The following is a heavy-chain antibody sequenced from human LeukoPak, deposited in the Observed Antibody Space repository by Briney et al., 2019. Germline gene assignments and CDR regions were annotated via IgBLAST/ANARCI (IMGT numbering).Heavy chain of an antibody. J-gene: IGHJ4*02. CDR2: ISGSGGST. CDR3: AFIWFGDNFDY. Sequence: GGSLRLSCAASGFTFSSYAMSWVRQAPGKGLEWVSAISGSGGSTYYADSVKGRFTISRDNSKNTLYLQMSSLRAEDTAVYYCAFIWFGDNFDYWGQGTLVTVSS. V-gene: IGHV3-23*01. D-gene: IGHD3-10*01. CDR1: GFTFSSYA.